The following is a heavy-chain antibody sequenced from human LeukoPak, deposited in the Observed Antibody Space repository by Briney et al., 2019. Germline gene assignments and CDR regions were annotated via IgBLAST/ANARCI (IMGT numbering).Heavy chain of an antibody. CDR2: IIPIFGTA. D-gene: IGHD4-17*01. CDR3: ARDTVTTEYYFDY. CDR1: GGTFSSYA. V-gene: IGHV1-69*05. J-gene: IGHJ4*02. Sequence: GSSVKVSCKASGGTFSSYAISWVRQAPGQGLEWMGRIIPIFGTANYAQKFQGRVTITTDESTSTAYMGLSSLRSEDTAVYYCARDTVTTEYYFDYWGQGTLVTVSS.